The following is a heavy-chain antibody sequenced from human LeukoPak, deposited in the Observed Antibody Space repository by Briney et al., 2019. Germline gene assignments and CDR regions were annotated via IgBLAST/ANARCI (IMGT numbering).Heavy chain of an antibody. Sequence: PSETLSLTCTVSGGSISSGSYYWGWIRQPPGKGLEYIGSIYYSGSTYYNPSLKSRVTISVDTSKNQFSLKLSSVTAADTALYYCARHEDIVTPFDYWGQGTLVTVPS. J-gene: IGHJ4*02. CDR1: GGSISSGSYY. CDR2: IYYSGST. D-gene: IGHD2-15*01. CDR3: ARHEDIVTPFDY. V-gene: IGHV4-39*01.